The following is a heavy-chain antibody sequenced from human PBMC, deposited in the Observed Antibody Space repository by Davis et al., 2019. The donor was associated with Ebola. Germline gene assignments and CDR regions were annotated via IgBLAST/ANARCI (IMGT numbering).Heavy chain of an antibody. CDR3: AREARYAIGVNDY. Sequence: GESLKISCVASGFTFSTYSMNWVRQAPGKGLEWISYITSSSLIHLADSVRGRFTISRDNAKNSLYLQLNSLRDEDTAVYYCAREARYAIGVNDYWGQGTLVTVSS. D-gene: IGHD3-3*01. J-gene: IGHJ4*02. V-gene: IGHV3-48*02. CDR1: GFTFSTYS. CDR2: ITSSSLI.